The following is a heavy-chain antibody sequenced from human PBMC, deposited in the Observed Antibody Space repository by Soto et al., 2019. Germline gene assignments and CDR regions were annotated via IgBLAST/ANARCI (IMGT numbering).Heavy chain of an antibody. D-gene: IGHD3-3*01. V-gene: IGHV4-39*07. J-gene: IGHJ4*02. Sequence: SETLSLTCTVSGGSISSSSYYWGWIRQPPGKGLEWIGSIYYSGSTYYNPSLKSRVTISVDTSKNQFSLKLSSVTAADTAVYYCARGSPVGITIFGVVIYYFDYWGQGTLVTVSS. CDR2: IYYSGST. CDR1: GGSISSSSYY. CDR3: ARGSPVGITIFGVVIYYFDY.